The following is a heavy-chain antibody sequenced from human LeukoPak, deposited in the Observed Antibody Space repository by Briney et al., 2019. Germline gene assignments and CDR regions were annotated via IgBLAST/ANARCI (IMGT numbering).Heavy chain of an antibody. D-gene: IGHD2-15*01. Sequence: PGGSLRLSCAASGFTFNNCGMHWVRQAPGKGLEWVAFIRFDGSNKYYADSVKGRFTISRDNSKSTVYLQMNSLRSEDTAVYYCARRVFSYNWFDPWGQGTLVTVSS. CDR2: IRFDGSNK. CDR3: ARRVFSYNWFDP. J-gene: IGHJ5*02. CDR1: GFTFNNCG. V-gene: IGHV3-30*02.